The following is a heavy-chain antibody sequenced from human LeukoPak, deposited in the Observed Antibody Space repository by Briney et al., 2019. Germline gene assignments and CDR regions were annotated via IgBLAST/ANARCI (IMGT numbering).Heavy chain of an antibody. CDR2: TWSDGSNK. J-gene: IGHJ6*02. Sequence: GRSLRLSCAASGFTFSSYGMHWVRQAPGKGLEWVASTWSDGSNKYYADSVKGRFTISRDNSKNTLYLQMNSLRAEYAAAYYCARGGKSAFYYGKDVWGQGTTVTVSS. D-gene: IGHD5-12*01. CDR3: ARGGKSAFYYGKDV. V-gene: IGHV3-33*01. CDR1: GFTFSSYG.